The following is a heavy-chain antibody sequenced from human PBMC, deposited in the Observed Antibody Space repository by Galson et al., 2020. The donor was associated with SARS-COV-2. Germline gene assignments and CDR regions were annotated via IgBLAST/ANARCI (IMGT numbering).Heavy chain of an antibody. CDR3: ASLLGYCSSTSCYPYYYYYGMDV. CDR2: ISSSSSYI. Sequence: TGGSLRLSCAASGFTFSSYSMNWVRQAPGKGLEWVSSISSSSSYIYYADSVKGRFTISRDNAKNSLYLQMNSLRAEDTAVYYCASLLGYCSSTSCYPYYYYYGMDVWGQGTTVTVTS. CDR1: GFTFSSYS. D-gene: IGHD2-2*01. J-gene: IGHJ6*02. V-gene: IGHV3-21*01.